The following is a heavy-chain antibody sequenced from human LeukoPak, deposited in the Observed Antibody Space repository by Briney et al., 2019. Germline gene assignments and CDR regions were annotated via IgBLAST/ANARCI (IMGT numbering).Heavy chain of an antibody. J-gene: IGHJ4*02. CDR2: IIPIFGTA. V-gene: IGHV1-69*05. D-gene: IGHD3-22*01. CDR1: GGTFSSYA. CDR3: ARSHYYDSSGHFDY. Sequence: ASVEVSCKASGGTFSSYAISWVRQAPGQGLEWMGRIIPIFGTANYAQKFQGRVTITTDESTSTAYMELSSLRSEDTAVYYCARSHYYDSSGHFDYWGQGTLVTVSS.